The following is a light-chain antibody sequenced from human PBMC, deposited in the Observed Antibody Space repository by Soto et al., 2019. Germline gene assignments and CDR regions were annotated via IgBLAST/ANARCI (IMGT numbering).Light chain of an antibody. J-gene: IGKJ4*01. Sequence: EVVLTQSPGSLSFSPGERATLSCRASETVSNNYLAWYQQKPGQAPRLLIFVASSRATGIPDRFRGSGSGTDFTLTITRLEPEDFAVYYCQQYSNSPLTFGGGTKVDIK. CDR3: QQYSNSPLT. V-gene: IGKV3-20*01. CDR2: VAS. CDR1: ETVSNNY.